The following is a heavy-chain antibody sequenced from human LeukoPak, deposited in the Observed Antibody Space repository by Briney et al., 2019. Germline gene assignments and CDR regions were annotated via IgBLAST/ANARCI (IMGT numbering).Heavy chain of an antibody. CDR3: ARDGQYYDFWSGPPSKAFDI. Sequence: PGGSLRLSCAASGFTFSSYAMHWVRQAPGKGLEWVAVISYDGSNKYCADSVKGRFTISRDNSKNTLYLQMNSLRAEDTAVYYCARDGQYYDFWSGPPSKAFDIWGQGTMVTVSS. D-gene: IGHD3-3*01. J-gene: IGHJ3*02. CDR1: GFTFSSYA. V-gene: IGHV3-30-3*01. CDR2: ISYDGSNK.